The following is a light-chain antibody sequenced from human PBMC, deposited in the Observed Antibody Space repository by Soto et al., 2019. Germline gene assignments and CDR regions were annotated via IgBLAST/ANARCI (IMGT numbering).Light chain of an antibody. J-gene: IGKJ1*01. Sequence: EVVLTQSPATLSLSPGERATLSCRASENVKSFADWYQQKPGQAPRLLIYGASNSATGIPARFSGSGSGTAFALTISNLEPKDFAVYDCQQHSHLPPWTFGQGTSVEIQ. CDR3: QQHSHLPPWT. CDR1: ENVKSF. CDR2: GAS. V-gene: IGKV3-11*01.